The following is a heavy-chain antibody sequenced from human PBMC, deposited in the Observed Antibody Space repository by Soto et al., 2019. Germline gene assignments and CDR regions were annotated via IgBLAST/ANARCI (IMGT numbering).Heavy chain of an antibody. CDR3: ASRGRYYGMDV. D-gene: IGHD3-10*01. CDR1: EFTFSNYA. J-gene: IGHJ6*02. CDR2: VSGSGGTT. Sequence: HPGGSLRLSCAASEFTFSNYAMTWVRQAPGKGLEWVSGVSGSGGTTYYADSVKGRFTIFRENSRSTVYLQMNSLRVEDTAVYYCASRGRYYGMDVWGQGTTVTVSS. V-gene: IGHV3-23*01.